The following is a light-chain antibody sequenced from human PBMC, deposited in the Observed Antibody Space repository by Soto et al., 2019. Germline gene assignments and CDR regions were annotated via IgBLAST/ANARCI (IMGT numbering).Light chain of an antibody. CDR1: QSVSSN. Sequence: EIVMTQSPATLSVSPGERATLSCRASQSVSSNLAWYQQKPGQAPRLLIYGASTRATGIPARVSGSGSGTEFTLTISSLHSEDFAVYYCQQYNNWPLMYTFGQGTKGEIK. CDR2: GAS. CDR3: QQYNNWPLMYT. J-gene: IGKJ2*01. V-gene: IGKV3-15*01.